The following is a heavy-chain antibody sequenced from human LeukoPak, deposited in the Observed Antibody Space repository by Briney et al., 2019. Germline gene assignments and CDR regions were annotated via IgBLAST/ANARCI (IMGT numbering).Heavy chain of an antibody. D-gene: IGHD5-12*01. J-gene: IGHJ4*02. CDR2: INPNSGGT. V-gene: IGHV1-2*02. CDR1: GYTFTGYY. Sequence: GASVKVSCEASGYTFTGYYMHWVRQAPGQGLEWMGWINPNSGGTNYAQKFQGRVTMTRDTSISTAYMELSRLRSDDTAVYYCARDRGYSGYDYCYFDYWGQGTLVTVSS. CDR3: ARDRGYSGYDYCYFDY.